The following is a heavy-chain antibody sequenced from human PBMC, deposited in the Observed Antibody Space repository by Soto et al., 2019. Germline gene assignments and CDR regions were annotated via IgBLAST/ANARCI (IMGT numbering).Heavy chain of an antibody. CDR3: AIVVPAAMPAYYYGMDV. D-gene: IGHD2-2*01. CDR1: GGTFSSYA. J-gene: IGHJ6*02. CDR2: IIPIFGTA. Sequence: QVQLVQSGAEVKKPGSSVKVSCTASGGTFSSYAISWVRQAPGQGLEWMGGIIPIFGTANYAQKFQGRVTITADESTSTAYMELSSLRSEDTAVYYCAIVVPAAMPAYYYGMDVCGQGTTVTVSS. V-gene: IGHV1-69*01.